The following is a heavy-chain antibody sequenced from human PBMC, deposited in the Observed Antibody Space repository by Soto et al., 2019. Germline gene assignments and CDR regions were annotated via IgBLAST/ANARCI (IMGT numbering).Heavy chain of an antibody. Sequence: GGSLRLSCAPSGFTFSTYGMHWVRQAPGKGLEWVAVIWYDGSNQYYADSVKGRFTISRDNSKNMLYLQMNSLRAEDTAIYYCARDLGAFNYGSAYFDYWGQGTPVTVS. CDR3: ARDLGAFNYGSAYFDY. V-gene: IGHV3-33*01. J-gene: IGHJ4*02. CDR1: GFTFSTYG. D-gene: IGHD3-10*01. CDR2: IWYDGSNQ.